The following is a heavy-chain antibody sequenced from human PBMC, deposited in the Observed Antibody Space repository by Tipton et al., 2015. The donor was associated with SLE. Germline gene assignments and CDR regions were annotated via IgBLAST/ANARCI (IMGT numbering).Heavy chain of an antibody. V-gene: IGHV4-39*07. CDR2: ISYSGST. J-gene: IGHJ3*02. CDR3: ARDPFRFLEGEDAFDI. CDR1: GGSISSSSYY. Sequence: LRLSCTVSGGSISSSSYYWGWIRQPPGKGLEWIGSISYSGSTYYNPSLKSRVTISVDTSKNQFSLKLSSVTAADTAVYYCARDPFRFLEGEDAFDIWGQGTMVTVSS. D-gene: IGHD3-3*01.